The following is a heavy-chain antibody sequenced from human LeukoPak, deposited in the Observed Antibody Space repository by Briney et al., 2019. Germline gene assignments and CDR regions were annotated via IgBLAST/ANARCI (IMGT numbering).Heavy chain of an antibody. D-gene: IGHD6-19*01. V-gene: IGHV3-21*01. CDR3: ARDRVDSSGCSNY. J-gene: IGHJ4*02. Sequence: GGSLRLSCAASGFTFSSYSMNWVRQAPGKGLEWVSPISSSSSYIYYADSVKGRFTISRDSAKNSLYLQMNSLRAEDTAVYYCARDRVDSSGCSNYWGQGTLVTVSS. CDR2: ISSSSSYI. CDR1: GFTFSSYS.